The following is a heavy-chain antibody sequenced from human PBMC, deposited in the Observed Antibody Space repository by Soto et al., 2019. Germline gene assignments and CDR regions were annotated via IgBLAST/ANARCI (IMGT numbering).Heavy chain of an antibody. D-gene: IGHD3-10*01. Sequence: SETLSLTCTVSGGSISNYYWSWIRQPPGKGLEWIGYIYSSGSTIYNPSFKSRLTISIDTSKNQFSLKLISVTAADTAMYYCARDYHESGSYYTSFDPWGQGTLVTVSS. CDR1: GGSISNYY. V-gene: IGHV4-59*01. J-gene: IGHJ5*02. CDR2: IYSSGST. CDR3: ARDYHESGSYYTSFDP.